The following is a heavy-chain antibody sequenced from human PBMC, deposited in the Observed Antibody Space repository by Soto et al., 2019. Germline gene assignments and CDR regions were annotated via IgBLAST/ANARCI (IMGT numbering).Heavy chain of an antibody. Sequence: EVQLVESGGGLVQPGGSLRLSCAASGFTFSSYSMNWVRQAPGKGLEWVSYISSSSSTIYYADSVKGRFTISRDNAKNSLYLQMNSLRDEDTAVYYCARGSTISSGSGENDYWGQGTLGTVSS. J-gene: IGHJ4*02. CDR2: ISSSSSTI. CDR3: ARGSTISSGSGENDY. V-gene: IGHV3-48*02. CDR1: GFTFSSYS. D-gene: IGHD3-10*01.